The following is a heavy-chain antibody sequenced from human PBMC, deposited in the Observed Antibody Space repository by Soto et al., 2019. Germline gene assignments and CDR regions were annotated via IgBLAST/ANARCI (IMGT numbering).Heavy chain of an antibody. V-gene: IGHV4-59*02. CDR2: NYYIGTA. J-gene: IGHJ4*02. CDR3: ARSTSYTDSGFDS. Sequence: SETLSLTCVVSGDSVTSSYWSWIRQPPGKGLEWIGLNYYIGTADYIPSLKSRATISVDTSKNLLSLILTSVTAADTAVYFCARSTSYTDSGFDSWGQGTLVTVSS. CDR1: GDSVTSSY. D-gene: IGHD6-25*01.